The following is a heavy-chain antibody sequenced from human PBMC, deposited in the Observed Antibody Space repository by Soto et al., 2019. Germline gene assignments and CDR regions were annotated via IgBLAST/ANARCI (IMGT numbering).Heavy chain of an antibody. CDR2: ISSGSSSI. V-gene: IGHV3-48*01. D-gene: IGHD6-19*01. CDR3: ARELGFDAVARMDV. CDR1: GVTFSSHS. Sequence: SLRLSCTASGVTFSSHSMVWVRQAPGKGLEWVSYISSGSSSIYYADSVKGRFTTSRDNAKNSTYLQMNSLRVEDTGVYYCARELGFDAVARMDVWGKGTTVTVPS. J-gene: IGHJ6*04.